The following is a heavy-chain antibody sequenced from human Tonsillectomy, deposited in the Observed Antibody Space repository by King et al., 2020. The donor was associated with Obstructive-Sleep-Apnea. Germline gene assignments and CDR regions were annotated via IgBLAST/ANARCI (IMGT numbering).Heavy chain of an antibody. CDR2: MYPGDSDI. CDR1: GYNFSNYW. J-gene: IGHJ4*02. CDR3: ASPNWGALHYFDY. D-gene: IGHD7-27*01. Sequence: EVQLVESGAEVTKPGESLKISCKGSGYNFSNYWIGWVRQMPGQGLEWMGVMYPGDSDIRYSPSFQGQATFSADKSISTAYLQWSSLEASDTGMYYCASPNWGALHYFDYWGQGTLVTVSS. V-gene: IGHV5-51*01.